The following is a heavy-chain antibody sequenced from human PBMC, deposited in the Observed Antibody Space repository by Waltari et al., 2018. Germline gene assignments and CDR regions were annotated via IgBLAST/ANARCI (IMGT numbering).Heavy chain of an antibody. Sequence: EVQLVESGGGLVQPGGSLRLSCAASGFRFSNFWMHWVRQAPGKGLVAGSLINLDGSITSYADSVKGRFTISRDNAKSTLFLEMNSLRSEDTGTYHCVLYSSEFLGDAWGQGTQVTVSS. CDR1: GFRFSNFW. V-gene: IGHV3-74*01. J-gene: IGHJ5*02. CDR2: INLDGSIT. CDR3: VLYSSEFLGDA. D-gene: IGHD6-25*01.